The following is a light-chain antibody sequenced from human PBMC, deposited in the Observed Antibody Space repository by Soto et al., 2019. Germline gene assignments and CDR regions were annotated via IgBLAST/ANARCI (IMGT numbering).Light chain of an antibody. J-gene: IGKJ4*01. V-gene: IGKV1-5*03. Sequence: DIQMTQSPSTLSASIGDRVTIXXRASQSISMWLAWYQQKPGKAPEXLISQASLLEGGVPSRFSGSGSGTEFTLTISSLQSEDCAIYYCQQYQTWPITFGGGTKVDIK. CDR1: QSISMW. CDR3: QQYQTWPIT. CDR2: QAS.